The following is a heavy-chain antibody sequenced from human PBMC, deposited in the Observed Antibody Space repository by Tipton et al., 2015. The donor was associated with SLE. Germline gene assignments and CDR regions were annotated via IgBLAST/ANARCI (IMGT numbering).Heavy chain of an antibody. D-gene: IGHD4-23*01. J-gene: IGHJ3*02. CDR1: GFTFRSFF. CDR3: ARDSVGPEAFDM. Sequence: SLRLSCEASGFTFRSFFMHWVRQAPGKGLEWVALISSDGSSQIYVDSVKGRFTISRDNSKDTLYLQMESLTAEDTAVYYCARDSVGPEAFDMWGQGTMVTVSS. V-gene: IGHV3-30*04. CDR2: ISSDGSSQ.